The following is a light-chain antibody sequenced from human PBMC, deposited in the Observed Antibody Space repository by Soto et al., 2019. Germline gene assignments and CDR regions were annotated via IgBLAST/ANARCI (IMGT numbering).Light chain of an antibody. CDR2: LEGSGTY. CDR1: SGHSSYI. V-gene: IGLV4-60*02. Sequence: QLVLTQSSSASASLGSSVKLTCTLSSGHSSYIIAWHQQQPGKAPRYLMKLEGSGTYNKGSGVPDRFSGSSSGADRYLTIANLQFEDEADYYCETGAGNTRVFGTGTKLTVL. CDR3: ETGAGNTRV. J-gene: IGLJ1*01.